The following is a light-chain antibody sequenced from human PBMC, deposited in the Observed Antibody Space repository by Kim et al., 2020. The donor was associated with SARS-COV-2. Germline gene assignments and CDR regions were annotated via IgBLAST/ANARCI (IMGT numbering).Light chain of an antibody. CDR2: KVS. Sequence: VVMTQSPLSLPVTLGQPASISCSSSQSLVSSDGNTYLNWFQQRPGQSPRRLIYKVSNRDSGVPDRFSGSGSGTDFTLKISRVEAEDVGVYYCMQGTHWPRTFGQGTKVDIK. CDR3: MQGTHWPRT. CDR1: QSLVSSDGNTY. J-gene: IGKJ1*01. V-gene: IGKV2-30*01.